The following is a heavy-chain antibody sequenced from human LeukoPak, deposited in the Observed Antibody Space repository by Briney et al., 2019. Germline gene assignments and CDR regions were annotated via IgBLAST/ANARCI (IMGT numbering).Heavy chain of an antibody. D-gene: IGHD2-15*01. J-gene: IGHJ4*02. CDR1: GFTFRTYW. V-gene: IGHV3-7*03. CDR3: TTNLQNRGVYSHFDY. CDR2: INEDGTLK. Sequence: RAGGSLRLSCAASGFTFRTYWMSWVRQAPGKGLEWVANINEDGTLKFYVGSVRGRFVISRDNVESSLSLEMNSLRTEDTAIYYCTTNLQNRGVYSHFDYWGQGTLITVSS.